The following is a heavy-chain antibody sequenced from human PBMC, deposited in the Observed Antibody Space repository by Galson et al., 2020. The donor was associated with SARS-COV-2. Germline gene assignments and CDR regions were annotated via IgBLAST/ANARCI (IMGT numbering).Heavy chain of an antibody. D-gene: IGHD1-26*01. J-gene: IGHJ3*02. V-gene: IGHV3-33*01. Sequence: GGSLRLSCAASGFTFSSYGMHWVRQAPGKGLEWVAVIWYDGSNKYYADSVKGRFTISRDNSKNTLYLQMNSLRAEDTAVYYCAREEWELYAFDIWGQGTMFTVSS. CDR1: GFTFSSYG. CDR2: IWYDGSNK. CDR3: AREEWELYAFDI.